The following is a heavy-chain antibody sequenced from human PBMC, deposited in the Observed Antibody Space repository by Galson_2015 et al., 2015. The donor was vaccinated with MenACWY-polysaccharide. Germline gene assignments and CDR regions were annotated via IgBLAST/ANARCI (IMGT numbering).Heavy chain of an antibody. CDR3: ARGRRDTAVAAPAAVLLDY. CDR2: MNPNSGHT. Sequence: SVKVSCKASGYTSSRYDINWVRQATGQRLEWMGWMNPNSGHTGYAQKFQGRVTMTRTTSISTAYMELSSLTSEDTAVYYCARGRRDTAVAAPAAVLLDYWGQGILVTVSS. D-gene: IGHD6-19*01. V-gene: IGHV1-8*01. J-gene: IGHJ4*02. CDR1: GYTSSRYD.